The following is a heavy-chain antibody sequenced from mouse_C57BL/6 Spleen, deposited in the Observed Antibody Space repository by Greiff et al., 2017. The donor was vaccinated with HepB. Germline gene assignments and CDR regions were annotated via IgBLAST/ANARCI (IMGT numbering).Heavy chain of an antibody. CDR3: ARSLYYGSSPFDY. Sequence: EVQLQQSGPELVKPGASVKISSKASGYTFTDYYMNWVKQSHGKSLEWIGDINPNNGGTSYNQKFKGKATLTVDKSSSTAYMELRSLTSEDSAVYYCARSLYYGSSPFDYWGQGTTLTVSS. CDR2: INPNNGGT. V-gene: IGHV1-26*01. J-gene: IGHJ2*01. D-gene: IGHD1-1*01. CDR1: GYTFTDYY.